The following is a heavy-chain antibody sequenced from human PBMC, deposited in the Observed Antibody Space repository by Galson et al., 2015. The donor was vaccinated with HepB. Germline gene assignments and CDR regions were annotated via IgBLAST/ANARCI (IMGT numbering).Heavy chain of an antibody. CDR2: ILPIFGTT. CDR1: GGTFSSYA. V-gene: IGHV1-69*13. CDR3: ARARGYTFGLANYYYSIDV. D-gene: IGHD5-18*01. Sequence: SVKVSCKASGGTFSSYAISWVRQAPGQGLEWMGGILPIFGTTNYAQKFQGRVTITADESTSTAYMELSSLRSEDTAVYYCARARGYTFGLANYYYSIDVWGQGTTVTVSS. J-gene: IGHJ6*02.